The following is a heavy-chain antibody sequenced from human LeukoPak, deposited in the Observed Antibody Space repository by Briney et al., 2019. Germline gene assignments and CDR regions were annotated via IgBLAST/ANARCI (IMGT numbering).Heavy chain of an antibody. CDR2: ISSSSSYI. CDR3: ARDLTTVTTSPYYYYGMDV. Sequence: GGSLRLSCVASGFTFSSYSMTWVRQAPGKGLEWVSSISSSSSYIDYADSVKGRFTISRDNSKNTLYLQMNSLRAEDTAVYYCARDLTTVTTSPYYYYGMDVWGQGTTVTVSS. J-gene: IGHJ6*02. V-gene: IGHV3-21*01. D-gene: IGHD4-17*01. CDR1: GFTFSSYS.